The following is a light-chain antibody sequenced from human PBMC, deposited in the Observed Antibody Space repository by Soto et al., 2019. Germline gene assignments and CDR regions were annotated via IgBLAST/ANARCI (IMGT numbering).Light chain of an antibody. CDR1: ESVTSSY. J-gene: IGKJ1*01. CDR3: HQYAYSPLT. V-gene: IGKV3-20*01. Sequence: EIVLTQSPGTLSLSPGERATLSCRASESVTSSYLAWYQQKPGQAPRLLIYNASNRATGIPDRFSGSGSGTDFTLTISSLEPDDFAVYYCHQYAYSPLTFGQGTKVEI. CDR2: NAS.